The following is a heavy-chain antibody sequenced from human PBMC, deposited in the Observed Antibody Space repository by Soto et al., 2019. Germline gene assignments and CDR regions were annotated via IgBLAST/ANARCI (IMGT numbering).Heavy chain of an antibody. CDR1: GFTFSSYW. J-gene: IGHJ6*02. D-gene: IGHD3-3*01. V-gene: IGHV3-7*01. CDR2: IKQDGSEK. Sequence: PGGSLRLSCAASGFTFSSYWMSWVRQAPGKGLEWVANIKQDGSEKYYVDSVKGRFTISRDNAKNSLYLQMNSLRAEDTAVYYCARGFYFWSGYPFPTDQGVMDVWGQGTTVTVSS. CDR3: ARGFYFWSGYPFPTDQGVMDV.